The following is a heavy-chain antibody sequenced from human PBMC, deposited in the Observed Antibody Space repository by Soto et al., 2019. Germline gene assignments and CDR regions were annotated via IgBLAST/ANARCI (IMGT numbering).Heavy chain of an antibody. D-gene: IGHD3-10*01. V-gene: IGHV5-51*01. J-gene: IGHJ4*02. Sequence: GESLKISCSGSGYSFTSYWIGLVRQMPGKGLGWMGIIYPGDSDTRYRPSFQGQVTISPDKSISTAYLQWSSLKASDTAMYYCVRRIMVRGARGNYFEHWGQGTLVT. CDR2: IYPGDSDT. CDR1: GYSFTSYW. CDR3: VRRIMVRGARGNYFEH.